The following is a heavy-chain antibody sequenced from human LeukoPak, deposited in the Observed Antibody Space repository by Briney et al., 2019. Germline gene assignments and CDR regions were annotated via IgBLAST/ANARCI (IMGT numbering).Heavy chain of an antibody. CDR1: GGSVTTSSFY. D-gene: IGHD2-2*01. Sequence: PSETLSLTCTLSGGSVTTSSFYWASIRQPPGKGLECIGTIYYSGITYYHSSLKSRGTISVDTSKNQFSLKLNSVTAADTAVYFCAKSGPAAGRPDAFDIWGQGTMVTVSS. J-gene: IGHJ3*02. V-gene: IGHV4-39*07. CDR2: IYYSGIT. CDR3: AKSGPAAGRPDAFDI.